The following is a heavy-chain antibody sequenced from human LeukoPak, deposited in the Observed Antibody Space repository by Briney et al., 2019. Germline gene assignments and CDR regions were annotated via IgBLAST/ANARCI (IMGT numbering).Heavy chain of an antibody. CDR2: IIPILGIA. V-gene: IGHV1-69*04. CDR1: GGTFSSYA. D-gene: IGHD6-19*01. Sequence: SVKVSCKASGGTFSSYAISWVRQAPGQGLEWMRRIIPILGIANYAQKFQGRVTITADKSTSTAYMELSSLRSEDTAVYYCARVPPKYSSGWYQALRYWGQGTLVTVSS. J-gene: IGHJ4*02. CDR3: ARVPPKYSSGWYQALRY.